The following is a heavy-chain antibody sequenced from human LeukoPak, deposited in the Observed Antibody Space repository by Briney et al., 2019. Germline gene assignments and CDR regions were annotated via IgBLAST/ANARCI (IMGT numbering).Heavy chain of an antibody. CDR2: IYYSGST. CDR3: ARFSEYYHSSVHYLDY. J-gene: IGHJ4*02. V-gene: IGHV4-59*01. D-gene: IGHD3-22*01. CDR1: GGSISSYY. Sequence: SETLSLTCTVSGGSISSYYWSWIRQPPGKGLERIGYIYYSGSTNYNPTLKSRVTMSVDTSRNQFFLRLSSVTAADTAVYYCARFSEYYHSSVHYLDYWGQGTLVSVSS.